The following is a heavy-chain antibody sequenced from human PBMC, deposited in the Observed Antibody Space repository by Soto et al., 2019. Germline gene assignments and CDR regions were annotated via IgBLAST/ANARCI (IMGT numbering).Heavy chain of an antibody. Sequence: SETLSLTCAVSGGSISSGGYSWSWIRQPPGKGLEWIGYIYHSGSTYYNPSLKSRVTISVDRSKNQFSLKLSSVTAADTAVYYCARVRAITIFGVVSIDNWFHPWGQGTLVTVSS. CDR2: IYHSGST. CDR1: GGSISSGGYS. V-gene: IGHV4-30-2*01. J-gene: IGHJ5*02. D-gene: IGHD3-3*01. CDR3: ARVRAITIFGVVSIDNWFHP.